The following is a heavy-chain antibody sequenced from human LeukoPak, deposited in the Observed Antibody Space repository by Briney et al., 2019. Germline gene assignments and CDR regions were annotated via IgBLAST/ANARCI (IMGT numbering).Heavy chain of an antibody. V-gene: IGHV3-23*01. CDR2: VSDSGGST. CDR1: GFTFTNYV. CDR3: AKDTNILTGYPFDY. D-gene: IGHD3-9*01. Sequence: GGSLRLSCAASGFTFTNYVMSWVRQAPGKGLEWVSAVSDSGGSTYYADSVKGRFTISRDNSKNTLYLQMNSLRAEDTAVYYCAKDTNILTGYPFDYWGQGTLVIVSS. J-gene: IGHJ4*02.